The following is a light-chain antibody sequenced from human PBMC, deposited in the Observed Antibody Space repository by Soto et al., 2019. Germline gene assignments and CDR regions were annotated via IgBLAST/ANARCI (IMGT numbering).Light chain of an antibody. CDR1: SSDVGSYNY. V-gene: IGLV2-14*03. J-gene: IGLJ1*01. CDR3: ISYTTISTYV. CDR2: DVS. Sequence: SVLTQPASGSGSPGQSIAISCTGTSSDVGSYNYVSWYQHHPGKAPKVMIYDVSSRPSGVSNRFSGSKSGNTASLTISGLQAEDEADYYCISYTTISTYVFGTGTKVTVL.